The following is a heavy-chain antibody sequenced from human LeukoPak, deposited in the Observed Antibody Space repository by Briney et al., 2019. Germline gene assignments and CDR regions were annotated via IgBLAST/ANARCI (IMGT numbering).Heavy chain of an antibody. CDR3: ARARDEYSSSSFDY. CDR1: GGSISSGGYY. V-gene: IGHV4-30-2*01. J-gene: IGHJ4*02. D-gene: IGHD6-6*01. CDR2: IYHSGST. Sequence: SQTLSLTCTVSGGSISSGGYYWSWIRQPPGKGLEWIGYIYHSGSTYYNPSLKSRVTISVDRSKNQFSLKLSSVTAADTAVYYCARARDEYSSSSFDYWGQGTLVTVSS.